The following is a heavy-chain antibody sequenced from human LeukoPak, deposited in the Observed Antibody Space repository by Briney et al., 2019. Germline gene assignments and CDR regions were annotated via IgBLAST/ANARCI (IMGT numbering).Heavy chain of an antibody. J-gene: IGHJ4*02. D-gene: IGHD5-12*01. CDR2: IYYSGST. CDR3: ARGHDSVGVDY. Sequence: PSETLSLTCTVSGGSISSYYWSWIRQPPGKGLEWIGYIYYSGSTNYNPSLKSRVTISVDTSKNQFSLKLSSVTAADTAVYYCARGHDSVGVDYWGRGTLVTVSS. V-gene: IGHV4-59*08. CDR1: GGSISSYY.